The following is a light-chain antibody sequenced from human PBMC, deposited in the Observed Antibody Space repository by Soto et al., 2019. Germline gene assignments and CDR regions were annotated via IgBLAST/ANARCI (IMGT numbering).Light chain of an antibody. V-gene: IGKV3-20*01. CDR1: QLVVTSY. Sequence: EIVLTQSPGTLSLSPGERATLSCRASQLVVTSYLHWYQQIPGQAPRLLIYGASMRATGIPDRFSGSGSGTDFTLTISRLEPEDFAVYYCQQCGSSSTFGQGTRLEIK. CDR3: QQCGSSST. CDR2: GAS. J-gene: IGKJ5*01.